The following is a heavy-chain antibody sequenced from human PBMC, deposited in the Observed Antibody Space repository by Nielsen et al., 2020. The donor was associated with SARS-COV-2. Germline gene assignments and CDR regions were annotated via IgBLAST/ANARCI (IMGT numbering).Heavy chain of an antibody. V-gene: IGHV1-69*06. D-gene: IGHD1-26*01. CDR3: ASLGPRGTENDY. Sequence: SVKVSCKASGYTFTSYAMHWVRQAPGQGLEWMGGIIPIFGTANYAQKFQGRVTITADKSTSTAYMELSSLRSEDTAVYYCASLGPRGTENDYWGQGTLVTVSS. CDR2: IIPIFGTA. CDR1: GYTFTSYA. J-gene: IGHJ4*02.